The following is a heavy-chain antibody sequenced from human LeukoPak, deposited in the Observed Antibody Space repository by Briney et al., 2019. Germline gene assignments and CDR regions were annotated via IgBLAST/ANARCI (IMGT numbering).Heavy chain of an antibody. Sequence: PGGSLRLSCAASGFTVSSNYMSWVRQAPGKGLEWVSYISSSGSTIYYADSVKGRFTISRDNAKNSLYLQMNSLRAEDTAVYYCASPLGSAGLNYWGQGTLVTVSS. J-gene: IGHJ4*02. CDR2: ISSSGSTI. CDR1: GFTVSSNY. CDR3: ASPLGSAGLNY. D-gene: IGHD2-15*01. V-gene: IGHV3-11*01.